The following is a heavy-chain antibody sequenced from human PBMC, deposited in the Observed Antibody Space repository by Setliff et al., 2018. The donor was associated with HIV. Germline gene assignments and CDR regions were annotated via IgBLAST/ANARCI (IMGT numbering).Heavy chain of an antibody. CDR2: IYYSGST. D-gene: IGHD3-10*01. V-gene: IGHV4-31*03. CDR3: ATSPAGEILGSRPFYFDY. Sequence: SETLSLTCTVSGDSINSGNYYWSWIRQHPGKGLEWIGYIYYSGSTYYSPSLKSRVTISEDTSKNQFSLKMRSVAAADTAVYYCATSPAGEILGSRPFYFDYWGQGTLVTVSS. CDR1: GDSINSGNYY. J-gene: IGHJ4*02.